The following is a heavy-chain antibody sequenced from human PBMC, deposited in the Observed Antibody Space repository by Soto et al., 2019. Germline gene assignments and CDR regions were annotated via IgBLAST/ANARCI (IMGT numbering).Heavy chain of an antibody. V-gene: IGHV6-1*01. J-gene: IGHJ5*02. CDR3: ARTTYDFWSGYNNNWFDP. CDR1: GDSVSSNSAA. D-gene: IGHD3-3*01. Sequence: SPTLSLTCAISGDSVSSNSAAWNWIRQSPSRGLEWLGRTYYRSKWYNDYAVSVKSRITINPDTSKNQFSLQLNSVTPEDTAVYYCARTTYDFWSGYNNNWFDPWGQGTLVTVSS. CDR2: TYYRSKWYN.